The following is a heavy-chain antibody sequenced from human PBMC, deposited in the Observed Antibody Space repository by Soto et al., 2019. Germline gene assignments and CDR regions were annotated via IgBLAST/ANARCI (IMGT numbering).Heavy chain of an antibody. J-gene: IGHJ4*02. CDR3: ARSSDYGDHLFDY. Sequence: PGGSLRVSCAASGFIFSSYGMHWVRQAPGKGLEWVAVIWYDGSNKYYADSVKGRFTISRDNSKNTLYLQMNSLRAEDTAVYYCARSSDYGDHLFDYWGQGTLVTVSS. CDR2: IWYDGSNK. CDR1: GFIFSSYG. D-gene: IGHD4-17*01. V-gene: IGHV3-33*01.